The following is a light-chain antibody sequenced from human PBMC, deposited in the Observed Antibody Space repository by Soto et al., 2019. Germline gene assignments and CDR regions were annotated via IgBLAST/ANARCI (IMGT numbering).Light chain of an antibody. Sequence: DIQMTQSPSSLSAFVGDIVTISCQASQNIHTYLNWFQQKPGKAPKLLSYAASTLQSGVPSRFSGSGSGTDFTLTISGLQPEDFATYYCQESYGVPFFSFGPGTTVDIK. CDR3: QESYGVPFFS. V-gene: IGKV1-39*01. J-gene: IGKJ3*01. CDR1: QNIHTY. CDR2: AAS.